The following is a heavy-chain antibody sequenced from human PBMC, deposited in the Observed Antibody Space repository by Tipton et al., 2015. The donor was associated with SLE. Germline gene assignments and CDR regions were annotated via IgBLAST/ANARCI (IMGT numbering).Heavy chain of an antibody. CDR3: ARGPVMTTVTNHSYYFDY. CDR1: GGSFSGYY. J-gene: IGHJ4*02. D-gene: IGHD4-11*01. Sequence: GLVKPSETLSLTCAVYGGSFSGYYWSWIRQPPGKGLEWIGEINHSGSTNYNPSLKSRVTISVDTSKNQFSLKLSSVTAADTAVYYCARGPVMTTVTNHSYYFDYWGQGTLVTVSS. V-gene: IGHV4-34*01. CDR2: INHSGST.